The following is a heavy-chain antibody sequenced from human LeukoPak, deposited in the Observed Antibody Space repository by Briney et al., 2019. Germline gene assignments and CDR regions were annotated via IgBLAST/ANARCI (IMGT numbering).Heavy chain of an antibody. CDR1: GFTFSSYW. CDR2: IKQDGSEK. V-gene: IGHV3-7*01. D-gene: IGHD1-14*01. Sequence: GGSLRLSCAASGFTFSSYWMSWVRQAPGKGLEWVANIKQDGSEKYYVDSVKGRFTITRDNAKNSLYLQMNSLRAEDTAVYYCARDPDTYYYYMDVWGKGTTVTVSS. CDR3: ARDPDTYYYYMDV. J-gene: IGHJ6*03.